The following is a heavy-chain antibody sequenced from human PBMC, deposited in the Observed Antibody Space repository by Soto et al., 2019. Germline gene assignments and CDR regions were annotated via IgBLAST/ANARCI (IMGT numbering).Heavy chain of an antibody. CDR3: ARAGYCSGGTCFHGNCDY. V-gene: IGHV1-46*01. Sequence: QVQLVQSGAEVKRPGASVKVSCKASGYTFTTYYMHWVRQAPGQGLEWLGITNPNGGSTTYAQKFPGRVTMTRDTSTSTVYVELSSLRSEDTAVYYCARAGYCSGGTCFHGNCDYWGQGTLVTVSA. J-gene: IGHJ4*02. D-gene: IGHD2-15*01. CDR1: GYTFTTYY. CDR2: TNPNGGST.